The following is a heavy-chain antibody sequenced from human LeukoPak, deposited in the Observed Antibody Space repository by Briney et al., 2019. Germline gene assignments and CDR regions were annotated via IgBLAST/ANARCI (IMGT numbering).Heavy chain of an antibody. CDR2: INSDGSST. D-gene: IGHD3-9*01. J-gene: IGHJ6*03. CDR3: ARTDNYDILTGYPYYYYMDV. Sequence: GGSLRLSCAASGFTFSSYWMHWVRQAPGKGLVWVSRINSDGSSTSYADSVKGRFTISRDNAKNTLYLQMNSLRAEDTAVYYCARTDNYDILTGYPYYYYMDVWGKGTTVTISS. V-gene: IGHV3-74*01. CDR1: GFTFSSYW.